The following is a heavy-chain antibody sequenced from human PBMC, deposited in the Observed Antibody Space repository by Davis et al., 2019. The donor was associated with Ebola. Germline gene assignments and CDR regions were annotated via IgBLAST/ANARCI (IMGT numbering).Heavy chain of an antibody. CDR3: ARDIRITMVRVGGMDV. D-gene: IGHD3-10*01. V-gene: IGHV3-48*03. J-gene: IGHJ6*02. Sequence: GESLKISCAASGFTFYRYEMNWVRQAPGKGLEWVSYISGSATSTFYADSVKGQFTISRDNARDSLYLQMDSLRAEDTAVYYCARDIRITMVRVGGMDVWGQGTTVTVSS. CDR2: ISGSATST. CDR1: GFTFYRYE.